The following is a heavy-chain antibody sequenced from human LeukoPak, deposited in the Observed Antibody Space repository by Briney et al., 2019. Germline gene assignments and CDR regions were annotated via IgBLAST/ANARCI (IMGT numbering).Heavy chain of an antibody. Sequence: GGSLRLSCAASGFTFSSYSMDWVRQAPGKGLEWVSSISSSSSYIYYADSVKGRFTISRDNAKNSLYLQMNSLRAEDTAVYYCAKTYGSGWTGGAFDIWGQGTMVTVSS. J-gene: IGHJ3*02. CDR3: AKTYGSGWTGGAFDI. CDR2: ISSSSSYI. CDR1: GFTFSSYS. V-gene: IGHV3-21*01. D-gene: IGHD6-19*01.